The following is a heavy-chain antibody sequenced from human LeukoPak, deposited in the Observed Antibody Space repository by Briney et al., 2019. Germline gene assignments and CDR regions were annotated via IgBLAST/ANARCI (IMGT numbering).Heavy chain of an antibody. J-gene: IGHJ4*02. CDR2: ICFTGTT. CDR3: ARHVVGLSGDFVVNYFDY. Sequence: SETLSLTCTVSDGSISDSSYYWGWIRQPPGKGLEWIGSICFTGTTNYNPSLRSRVTISVDTSKSQFSLRLSSVTAADTAVYYCARHVVGLSGDFVVNYFDYWGQGTLVTVSS. V-gene: IGHV4-39*01. CDR1: DGSISDSSYY. D-gene: IGHD3-3*01.